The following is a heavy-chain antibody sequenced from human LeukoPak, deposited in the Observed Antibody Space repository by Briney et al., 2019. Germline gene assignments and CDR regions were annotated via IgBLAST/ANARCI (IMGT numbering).Heavy chain of an antibody. D-gene: IGHD6-19*01. J-gene: IGHJ4*02. V-gene: IGHV3-11*01. Sequence: GGSLRLSCAVSGFTFSDYYRSWIRQAPGEGLEWVSYISSSGITIYYADSVKGRFTVSRDNAKDSLYLQMNGLRAEDTAVYYCATLRTSGWYQDSWGQGTLVTVSS. CDR2: ISSSGITI. CDR3: ATLRTSGWYQDS. CDR1: GFTFSDYY.